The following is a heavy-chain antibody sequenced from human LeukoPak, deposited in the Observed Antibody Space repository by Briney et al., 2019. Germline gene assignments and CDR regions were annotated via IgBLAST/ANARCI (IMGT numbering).Heavy chain of an antibody. J-gene: IGHJ3*02. Sequence: GGSLRLSCAASGFTVSSSHMTWVRQTPGKGLVWVSVTYSGGNTDYADSVKGRFTISRDNSRNTLYLQMNSLRAEDTAVYYCARADVEMATIVYAFDIWGQGTMVTVSS. CDR1: GFTVSSSH. CDR2: TYSGGNT. CDR3: ARADVEMATIVYAFDI. V-gene: IGHV3-53*01. D-gene: IGHD5-24*01.